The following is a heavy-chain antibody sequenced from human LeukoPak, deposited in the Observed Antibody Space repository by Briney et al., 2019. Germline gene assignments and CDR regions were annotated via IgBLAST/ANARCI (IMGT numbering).Heavy chain of an antibody. J-gene: IGHJ6*02. Sequence: PGGSLRLSCAASGFTFSSYAMPWVRQAPGKGLEYVSAISSNGGSTYYANSVKGRFTISRDNSKNTLYLQMGSLRAEDMAVYYCARYSNYLSYYYGMDVWGQGTTVTVSS. V-gene: IGHV3-64*01. D-gene: IGHD4-11*01. CDR1: GFTFSSYA. CDR3: ARYSNYLSYYYGMDV. CDR2: ISSNGGST.